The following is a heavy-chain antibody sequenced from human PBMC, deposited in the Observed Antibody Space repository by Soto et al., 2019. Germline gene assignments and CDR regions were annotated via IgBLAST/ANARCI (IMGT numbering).Heavy chain of an antibody. CDR3: AKGDSYGVLEPLGY. CDR2: ISWNRGII. CDR1: GFTFDDYA. D-gene: IGHD5-18*01. J-gene: IGHJ4*02. V-gene: IGHV3-9*01. Sequence: EVQLVESGGGLVQPGRSLRLSCAASGFTFDDYAMHWVRQAPGKGLEWVSGISWNRGIIDYADSVKGRFTISRDNVXNSLYLQMNSLRAEDTALYYCAKGDSYGVLEPLGYWGQGTLVTVSS.